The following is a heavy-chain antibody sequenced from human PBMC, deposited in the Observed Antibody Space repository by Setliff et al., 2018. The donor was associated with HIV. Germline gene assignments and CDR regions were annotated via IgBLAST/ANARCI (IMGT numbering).Heavy chain of an antibody. J-gene: IGHJ6*03. V-gene: IGHV7-4-1*02. D-gene: IGHD5-12*01. Sequence: ASVKVSCKTSVYTFTSYALNWVRQVPGQGLEWKGWINTENGNPTYAQGFTGRVVFSLDTSVNTAYLHISSPKPEDAAVYYCARDVATIGAKFYYPYMDIGGTGTTVTVSS. CDR1: VYTFTSYA. CDR2: INTENGNP. CDR3: ARDVATIGAKFYYPYMDI.